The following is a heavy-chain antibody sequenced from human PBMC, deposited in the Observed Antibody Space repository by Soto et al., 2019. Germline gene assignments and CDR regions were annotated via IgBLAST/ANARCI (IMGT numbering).Heavy chain of an antibody. CDR3: ARLYPPLRGSSWLDY. Sequence: PSETRCLTCAGYGGSFSAYYWSWSRQPPGKGLEWIGEINHSGSTNYNPSLKSRVTISVDTSKSQFSLKLSSVTAADTAVYYCARLYPPLRGSSWLDYWGQGTLVTVS. D-gene: IGHD6-13*01. V-gene: IGHV4-34*01. CDR2: INHSGST. CDR1: GGSFSAYY. J-gene: IGHJ4*02.